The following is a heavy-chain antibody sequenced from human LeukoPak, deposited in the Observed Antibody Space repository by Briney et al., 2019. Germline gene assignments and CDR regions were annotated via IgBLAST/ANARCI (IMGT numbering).Heavy chain of an antibody. CDR2: ISYDGSNK. J-gene: IGHJ4*02. D-gene: IGHD6-13*01. V-gene: IGHV3-30*04. CDR3: ASAGYRQLGTFDY. Sequence: GGSLRLSCAASGFTFSSYAMHWVRQAPGKGLEWVAVISYDGSNKYYADSVKGRFTISRDNSKNTLYLQMNSLRAEDTAVYYCASAGYRQLGTFDYWGQGTLVTVSS. CDR1: GFTFSSYA.